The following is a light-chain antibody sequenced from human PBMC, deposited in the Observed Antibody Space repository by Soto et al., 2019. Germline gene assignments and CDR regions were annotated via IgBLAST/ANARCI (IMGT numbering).Light chain of an antibody. CDR1: NIESKS. J-gene: IGLJ2*01. CDR2: DDS. CDR3: QVWDGLSDHVI. V-gene: IGLV3-21*02. Sequence: ELTQPPSVSVAPGQTARITCGGNNIESKSVHWYQQRPGQAPVLVVHDDSDRPSGIPERISGSNSGNTATLTISRVEAGDEAEYYCQVWDGLSDHVIFGGGTKRTVL.